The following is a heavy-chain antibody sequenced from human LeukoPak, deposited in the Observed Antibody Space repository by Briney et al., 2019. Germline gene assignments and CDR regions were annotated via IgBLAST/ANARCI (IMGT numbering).Heavy chain of an antibody. CDR1: GFTFSRHA. V-gene: IGHV3-30*04. D-gene: IGHD6-13*01. CDR3: AKDIGKSWYERYFDY. J-gene: IGHJ4*02. Sequence: PGGSLRLSCEASGFTFSRHAMHWVRQAPGKGLEWVAVISYDGSDKYYADSVKGRFTISRDNSKNTLYLQMTSLRGEDTAVYYCAKDIGKSWYERYFDYWGQGTLVTVSS. CDR2: ISYDGSDK.